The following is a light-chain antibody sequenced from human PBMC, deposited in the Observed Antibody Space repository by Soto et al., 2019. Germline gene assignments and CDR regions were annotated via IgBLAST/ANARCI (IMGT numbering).Light chain of an antibody. CDR1: SSNIGDNP. Sequence: QSVVTQPPSSSGAPVQSITVSCSGISSNIGDNPVNWYQQLPGASPKLLIYINDQLPSGVPDRFSGSKSGTSASLAISGLQPEDEADYYCAPWDDSLNALFGTGPXVT. CDR2: IND. J-gene: IGLJ1*01. V-gene: IGLV1-44*01. CDR3: APWDDSLNAL.